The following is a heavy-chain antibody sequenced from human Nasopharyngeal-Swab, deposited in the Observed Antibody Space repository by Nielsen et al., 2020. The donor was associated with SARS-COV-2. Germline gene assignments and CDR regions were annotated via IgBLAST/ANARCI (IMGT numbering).Heavy chain of an antibody. Sequence: GESLKISCTASGFTFSSYWMHWVRQAPGKGLVWVSRINSDGGSTSYADSVKGRFTISRDNAKNTLYLQMNSLRAEDTAVYYCARDPSGSYGDNWFDPWGQGTLVTVSS. CDR3: ARDPSGSYGDNWFDP. CDR2: INSDGGST. CDR1: GFTFSSYW. D-gene: IGHD1-26*01. V-gene: IGHV3-74*01. J-gene: IGHJ5*02.